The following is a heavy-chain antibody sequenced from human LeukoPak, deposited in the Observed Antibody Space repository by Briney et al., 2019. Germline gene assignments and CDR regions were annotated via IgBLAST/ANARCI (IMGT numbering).Heavy chain of an antibody. CDR3: ARNPIVVVPAHFDY. D-gene: IGHD2-2*01. CDR2: INPNSGGT. V-gene: IGHV1-2*02. CDR1: GYTFTGYY. Sequence: ASAKVSCKASGYTFTGYYMHWVRQAPGQGLEWMGWINPNSGGTNYAQKFQGRVTMTRDTSISTAYMELSRLRSDDTAVYYCARNPIVVVPAHFDYWGQGTPVTVSS. J-gene: IGHJ4*02.